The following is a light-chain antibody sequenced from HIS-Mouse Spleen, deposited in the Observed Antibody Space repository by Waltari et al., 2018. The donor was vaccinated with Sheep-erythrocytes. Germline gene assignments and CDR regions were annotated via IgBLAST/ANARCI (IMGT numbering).Light chain of an antibody. CDR1: ALPKKY. CDR3: YSTDSSGNHRV. V-gene: IGLV3-10*01. CDR2: EDS. J-gene: IGLJ1*01. Sequence: SYELTQPPSVSVSPGQTARITCSGDALPKKYAYWYQQKSGQAPVLVTYEDSKRPSGIPERVSGSSSGTMATLTISGAQVEDEADYYCYSTDSSGNHRVFGTGTKVTVL.